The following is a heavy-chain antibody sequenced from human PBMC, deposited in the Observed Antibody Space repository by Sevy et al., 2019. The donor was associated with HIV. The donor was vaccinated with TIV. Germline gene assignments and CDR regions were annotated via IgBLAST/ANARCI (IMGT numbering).Heavy chain of an antibody. V-gene: IGHV3-7*03. Sequence: GGSLRLSCAASGFTFSTHWMSWVRQAPGKGLEWVANIKEDGSEKYYVDSVKGRFTISRDNAKNSLFLQMNSLGAEDTAGYYCAKDVYWGQGTLVTVSS. CDR1: GFTFSTHW. CDR3: AKDVY. CDR2: IKEDGSEK. J-gene: IGHJ4*02.